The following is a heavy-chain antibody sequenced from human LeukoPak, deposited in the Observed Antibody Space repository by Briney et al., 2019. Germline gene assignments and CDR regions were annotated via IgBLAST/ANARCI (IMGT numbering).Heavy chain of an antibody. J-gene: IGHJ4*02. CDR2: ISGSGGST. CDR3: AKAFKWLADFDY. CDR1: GFTFSSCA. D-gene: IGHD6-19*01. V-gene: IGHV3-23*01. Sequence: GGSLRLSCAASGFTFSSCAMSWVRQAPGKGLEWVSTISGSGGSTYYADSVKGRFTISRDNSKNTLYLQMNSLRAEDTAVYYCAKAFKWLADFDYWGQGTLVTVSS.